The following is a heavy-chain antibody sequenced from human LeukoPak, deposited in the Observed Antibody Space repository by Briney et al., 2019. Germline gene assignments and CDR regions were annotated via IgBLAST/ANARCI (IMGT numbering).Heavy chain of an antibody. Sequence: GGSLRLSCAASGFTFSSYAMSWVRQAPGKGLEWVSAISGSGGSTYYADSVKGRFTISRDNSKNTLYLQMNSLRAEDTAVHYCAKVYSGYEEPHFDYWGQGTLVTVSS. CDR1: GFTFSSYA. D-gene: IGHD5-12*01. CDR3: AKVYSGYEEPHFDY. V-gene: IGHV3-23*01. CDR2: ISGSGGST. J-gene: IGHJ4*02.